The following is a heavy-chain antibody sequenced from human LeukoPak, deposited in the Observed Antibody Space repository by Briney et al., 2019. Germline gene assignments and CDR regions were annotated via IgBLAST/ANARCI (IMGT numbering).Heavy chain of an antibody. V-gene: IGHV3-74*01. D-gene: IGHD2-8*01. CDR2: ISPDESST. J-gene: IGHJ4*02. Sequence: PGGSLTLSCPASGFTFSSYWMHWVRQTLGKGLTWVARISPDESSTIHADSVKGRFTISRDNAKNTLYLQVNSLRGEDTAVYYCARVRVCRACHFDHWGQGTLVTVSS. CDR3: ARVRVCRACHFDH. CDR1: GFTFSSYW.